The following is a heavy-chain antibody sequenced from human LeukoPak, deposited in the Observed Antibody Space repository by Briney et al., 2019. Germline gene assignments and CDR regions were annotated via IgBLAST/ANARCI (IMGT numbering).Heavy chain of an antibody. Sequence: GGSLRLSCAASGFTFSSYAMSWVRQAPGKGLEWVSAISGSGGSTYYADSVKGRFTISRDNSKNTLYLQMNSLRAEDTAVYYCAKLLSHHYDFWSGYIDYWGQGTLVTVSS. CDR3: AKLLSHHYDFWSGYIDY. J-gene: IGHJ4*02. CDR1: GFTFSSYA. V-gene: IGHV3-23*01. D-gene: IGHD3-3*01. CDR2: ISGSGGST.